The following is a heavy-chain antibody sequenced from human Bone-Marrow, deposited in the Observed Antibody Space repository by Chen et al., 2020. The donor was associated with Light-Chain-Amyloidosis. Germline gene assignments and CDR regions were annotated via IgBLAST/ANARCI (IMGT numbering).Heavy chain of an antibody. D-gene: IGHD6-25*01. CDR2: IYRGGTT. Sequence: EVQLVESGGGLIQQGGSLRLSCAASGFAVSDNYMSWVRQAPGKGLEWVSLIYRGGTTYYADSVKGRFTISRDNSKNTLYLQMNSLRADDSAVYYCARDPEISSGGFDLWGRGTLVTVSS. V-gene: IGHV3-53*01. J-gene: IGHJ2*01. CDR3: ARDPEISSGGFDL. CDR1: GFAVSDNY.